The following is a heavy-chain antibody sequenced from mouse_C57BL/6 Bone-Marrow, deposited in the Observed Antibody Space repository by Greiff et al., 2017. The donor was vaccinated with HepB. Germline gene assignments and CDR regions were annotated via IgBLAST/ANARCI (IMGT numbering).Heavy chain of an antibody. CDR2: INPNNGGT. V-gene: IGHV1-18*01. CDR3: ARSGITTVVAHWYFDV. Sequence: DVQLQESGPELVKPGASVKIPCKASGYTFTDYNMDWVKQSHGKSLEWIGDINPNNGGTIYNQKFKGKATLTVDKSSSTAYMELRSLTSEDTAVYYCARSGITTVVAHWYFDVWGTGTTVTVSS. J-gene: IGHJ1*03. D-gene: IGHD1-1*01. CDR1: GYTFTDYN.